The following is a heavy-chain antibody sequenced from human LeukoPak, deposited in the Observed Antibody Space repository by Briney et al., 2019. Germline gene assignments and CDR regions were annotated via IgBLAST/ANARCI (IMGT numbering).Heavy chain of an antibody. V-gene: IGHV3-23*01. CDR1: GFTFSGYA. J-gene: IGHJ3*02. D-gene: IGHD4-17*01. CDR2: ITGNGEST. CDR3: AKDPPYGDYVDAFDI. Sequence: GGSLRLSCVASGFTFSGYAMSWVRQAPGKGLQWVTGITGNGESTYYIDSVKGRFTISRDNSKNTLYLQMNSLRAEDTAVYYCAKDPPYGDYVDAFDIWGQGTMVTVSS.